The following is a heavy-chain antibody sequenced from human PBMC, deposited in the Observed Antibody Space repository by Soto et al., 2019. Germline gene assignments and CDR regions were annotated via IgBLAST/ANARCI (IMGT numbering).Heavy chain of an antibody. CDR1: GYTFTSYG. V-gene: IGHV1-18*01. J-gene: IGHJ4*02. CDR3: ARGRYGDY. D-gene: IGHD1-1*01. CDR2: ISAHNANT. Sequence: QVHLVQSGAEVKKPGASVKVSCKCSGYTFTSYGITWVRQAPGQGLEWMGWISAHNANTNYAQKLQGRVTVTRDTSTITAYMELRSLGSDDTAVDYCARGRYGDYWGQGALVTVSS.